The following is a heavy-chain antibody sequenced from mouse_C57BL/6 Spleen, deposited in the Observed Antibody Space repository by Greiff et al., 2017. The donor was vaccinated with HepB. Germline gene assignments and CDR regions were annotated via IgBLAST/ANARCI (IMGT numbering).Heavy chain of an antibody. CDR2: INPNYGTT. CDR3: ARPGTTLSYWYFDV. CDR1: GYSFTDYN. Sequence: VQLQHSGPELVKPGASVKISCKASGYSFTDYNMNWVKQSNGKSLEWIGVINPNYGTTSYNQKFKGKATLTVDQSSSTAYMQLNSLTSEDSAVYYCARPGTTLSYWYFDVWGTGTTVTVSS. D-gene: IGHD4-1*01. V-gene: IGHV1-39*01. J-gene: IGHJ1*03.